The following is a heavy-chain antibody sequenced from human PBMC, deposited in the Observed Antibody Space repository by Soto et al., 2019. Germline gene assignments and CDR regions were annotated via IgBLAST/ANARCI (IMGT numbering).Heavy chain of an antibody. D-gene: IGHD1-7*01. CDR2: TYYRSKWYN. CDR1: GDSVSSNSAA. Sequence: QVQLQQSGPGLVKPSQTLSLTCAISGDSVSSNSAAWNWIRQSPSRGLEWLGRTYYRSKWYNDYAGSVKSRITMNPDSSKNQFALQLNSVTPEDTAVYYCAREGAQLELPVPYFDLWGRGTLVTVSS. V-gene: IGHV6-1*01. CDR3: AREGAQLELPVPYFDL. J-gene: IGHJ2*01.